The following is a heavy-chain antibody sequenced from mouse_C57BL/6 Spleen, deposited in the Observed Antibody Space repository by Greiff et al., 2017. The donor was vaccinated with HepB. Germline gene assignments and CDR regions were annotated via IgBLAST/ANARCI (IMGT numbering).Heavy chain of an antibody. Sequence: EVQLQQSGAELVKPGASVKLSCTASGFNIKDYYMHWVKQRTEQGLEWIGRIDPEDGETKYAPKFPGKATITADTSSNTAYLQLSSLTSEDTAVYYCARRDYGIGAMDYWGQGTSVTVSS. CDR2: IDPEDGET. CDR1: GFNIKDYY. D-gene: IGHD1-1*01. V-gene: IGHV14-2*01. CDR3: ARRDYGIGAMDY. J-gene: IGHJ4*01.